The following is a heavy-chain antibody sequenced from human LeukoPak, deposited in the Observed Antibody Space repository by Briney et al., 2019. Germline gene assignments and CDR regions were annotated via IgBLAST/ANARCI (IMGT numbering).Heavy chain of an antibody. CDR2: INPRGGSI. J-gene: IGHJ4*02. CDR3: ARDPPYDTSGYYFDY. Sequence: GASVKVSCKASGYTFSSSYMHWVRQAPGQGLEWMGIINPRGGSISYAQKFQGRVTMTRDTSTSTVYMELSSLRSEDTAVYYCARDPPYDTSGYYFDYWGQGTLVTVSS. CDR1: GYTFSSSY. V-gene: IGHV1-46*01. D-gene: IGHD3-22*01.